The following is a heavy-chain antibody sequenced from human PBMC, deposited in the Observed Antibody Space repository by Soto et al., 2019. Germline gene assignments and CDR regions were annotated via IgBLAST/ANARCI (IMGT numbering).Heavy chain of an antibody. CDR1: AGSISSYS. J-gene: IGHJ5*02. D-gene: IGHD6-13*01. V-gene: IGHV4-59*01. Sequence: SETLSLTCTVSAGSISSYSWSWIRQPPGKGLEWIGYIYYSGSTNYNPSLKSRVTISVDTSKNQFSLKLSSVTAADTAVYYCARGPSSWYSRRRSWFDPWGQGTLVTVSS. CDR2: IYYSGST. CDR3: ARGPSSWYSRRRSWFDP.